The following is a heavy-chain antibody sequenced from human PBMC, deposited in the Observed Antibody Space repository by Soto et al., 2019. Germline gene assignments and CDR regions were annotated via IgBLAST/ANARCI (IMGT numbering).Heavy chain of an antibody. CDR3: ARHVVYETGWRPCYFVF. V-gene: IGHV4-59*08. CDR1: GGSISSYH. J-gene: IGHJ4*03. Sequence: SETLSLTCTVSGGSISSYHRSWIRQPPGRGLEWIGYIYYSGSTNYNPSLKSRVTISVDTSKNQFSLKLSSVTAADTAVYYCARHVVYETGWRPCYFVFWGQGTVVTGSS. D-gene: IGHD2-21*02. CDR2: IYYSGST.